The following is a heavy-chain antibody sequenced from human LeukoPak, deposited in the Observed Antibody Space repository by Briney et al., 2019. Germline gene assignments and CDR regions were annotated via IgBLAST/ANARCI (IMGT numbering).Heavy chain of an antibody. Sequence: ASVKVSCKASGYTFTGYYMHWVRQAPGQGLEWMGWINPNSGGTNYAQKFQGWVTMTRDTSISTAYMELSRLRSDDTAVYYCARVGDSSGYPFDYWGRGTLVTVSS. J-gene: IGHJ4*02. CDR2: INPNSGGT. CDR3: ARVGDSSGYPFDY. D-gene: IGHD3-22*01. CDR1: GYTFTGYY. V-gene: IGHV1-2*04.